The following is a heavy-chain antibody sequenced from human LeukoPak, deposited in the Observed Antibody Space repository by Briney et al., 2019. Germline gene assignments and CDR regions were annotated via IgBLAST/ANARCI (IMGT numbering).Heavy chain of an antibody. CDR3: ARARWFGELNN. Sequence: SETLSLTCTVSGGSISSYYWSWIRQPPGKGLEWIGYIYYSGSTNYNPSLKSRVTISVDTSKNQFSLKLSSVTAADTAVYYCARARWFGELNNWGRGTLVTVSS. V-gene: IGHV4-59*01. CDR1: GGSISSYY. CDR2: IYYSGST. D-gene: IGHD3-10*01. J-gene: IGHJ4*02.